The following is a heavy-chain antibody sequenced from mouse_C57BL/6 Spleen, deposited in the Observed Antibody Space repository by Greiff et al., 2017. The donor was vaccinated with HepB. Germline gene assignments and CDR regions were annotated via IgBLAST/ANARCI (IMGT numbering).Heavy chain of an antibody. J-gene: IGHJ3*01. Sequence: EVQLQQSGPELVKPGASVKISCKASGYTFTDYYMTWVKQSHGKSLEWIGDINPNNGGTSSNQKFKGKSTLTVDKSSGTAYMELRRLTPEDSAVYYCARKAYYSAAFAYWGQGTLVTVSA. CDR1: GYTFTDYY. V-gene: IGHV1-26*01. CDR2: INPNNGGT. CDR3: ARKAYYSAAFAY. D-gene: IGHD2-12*01.